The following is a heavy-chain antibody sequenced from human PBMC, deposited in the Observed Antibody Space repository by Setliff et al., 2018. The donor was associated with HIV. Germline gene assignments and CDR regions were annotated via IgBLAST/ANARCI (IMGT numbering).Heavy chain of an antibody. CDR3: ARGVPLLPPHY. J-gene: IGHJ4*02. D-gene: IGHD2-21*02. CDR2: ISQSGTT. V-gene: IGHV4-34*01. Sequence: SETLSLTCVVSGGSFSGYSWRWIRQSPGKGLEWIGEISQSGTTHYNPSLKRRVTISEDTSKSQLSMKLTSVAAADTAVYYCARGVPLLPPHYWGQGTLVTVSS. CDR1: GGSFSGYS.